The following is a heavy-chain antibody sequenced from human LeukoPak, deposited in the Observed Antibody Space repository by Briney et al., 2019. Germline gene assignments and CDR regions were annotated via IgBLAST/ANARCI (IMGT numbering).Heavy chain of an antibody. CDR1: GFTFSSYG. CDR2: ISSSGGNT. Sequence: GGSLRLSCAASGFTFSSYGMSWVRQAPGKGLEWVSSISSSGGNTYYADSVKGRFTISRDDAKNSLYLQMNSLRAEDTAVYYCARAISSGDFDYWGQGTLVTVSS. J-gene: IGHJ4*02. CDR3: ARAISSGDFDY. D-gene: IGHD6-19*01. V-gene: IGHV3-21*01.